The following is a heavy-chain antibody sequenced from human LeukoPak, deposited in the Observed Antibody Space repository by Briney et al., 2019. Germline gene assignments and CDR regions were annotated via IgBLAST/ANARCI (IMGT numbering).Heavy chain of an antibody. J-gene: IGHJ4*02. CDR3: TRAGERNYDFWSGYRDSYFDY. CDR1: GFTFGDYA. V-gene: IGHV3-49*04. CDR2: IRSKAYGGTT. Sequence: PGRSLRLSCTASGFTFGDYAMSWVRQAPGKGLEWVGFIRSKAYGGTTEYAASVKGRFTISRDDSKSIAYLQMNSLKTEDTAVYYCTRAGERNYDFWSGYRDSYFDYWGQGTLVTVSS. D-gene: IGHD3-3*01.